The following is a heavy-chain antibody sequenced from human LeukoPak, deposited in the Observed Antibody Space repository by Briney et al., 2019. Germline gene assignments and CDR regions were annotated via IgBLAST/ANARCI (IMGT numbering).Heavy chain of an antibody. V-gene: IGHV4-34*01. J-gene: IGHJ4*02. D-gene: IGHD3-22*01. CDR2: INHSGST. Sequence: SETLSLTCAVYGGSFSGYYWSWIRQPPGKGLEWIGEINHSGSTNYNPSLKSRVTISVDTSKNQFSLKLSSVTAADTAVYYCARHVVAVGFDYWGQGTLVTVSS. CDR3: ARHVVAVGFDY. CDR1: GGSFSGYY.